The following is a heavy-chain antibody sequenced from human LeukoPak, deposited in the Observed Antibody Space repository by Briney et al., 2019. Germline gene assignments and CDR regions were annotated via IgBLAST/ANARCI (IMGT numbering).Heavy chain of an antibody. CDR2: IKQDGSEK. CDR1: GFTFSSYW. D-gene: IGHD6-13*01. CDR3: AREVAGTGGYYFDY. Sequence: GGSLRPSCAASGFTFSSYWMSWVRQAPGKGLEWVANIKQDGSEKYYVDSVKGRFTISRDNAKNSLYLQMNSLRAEDTAVYYCAREVAGTGGYYFDYWGQGTLFTVSS. J-gene: IGHJ4*02. V-gene: IGHV3-7*03.